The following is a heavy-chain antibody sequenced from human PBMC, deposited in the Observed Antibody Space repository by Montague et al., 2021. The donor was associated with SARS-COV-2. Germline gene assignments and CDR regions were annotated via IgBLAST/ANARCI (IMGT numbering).Heavy chain of an antibody. V-gene: IGHV3-74*01. D-gene: IGHD5-18*01. CDR2: INSDGSST. Sequence: SLRLSCAASGFTFSSYWMHWVRQAPGKGLVWVSRINSDGSSTSYADSAKGRFTISRDNAKNTLYLQMNSLRAEDTAVYYCAREGPVTIYYFDYWGQGTLVTVSS. CDR1: GFTFSSYW. J-gene: IGHJ4*02. CDR3: AREGPVTIYYFDY.